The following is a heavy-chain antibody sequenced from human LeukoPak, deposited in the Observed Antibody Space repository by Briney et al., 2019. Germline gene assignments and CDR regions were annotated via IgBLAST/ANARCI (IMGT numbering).Heavy chain of an antibody. Sequence: SETLSLTCAVYGGSFSGYYWSWIRQPPGKGLEWIGEINHSGNTDYNPSLKSRVTISVDTSKNHLSLKLSSVTAADTAVYYCARFSRIAAPGFNYWGQGTLVTVSS. CDR1: GGSFSGYY. J-gene: IGHJ4*02. D-gene: IGHD6-13*01. CDR3: ARFSRIAAPGFNY. V-gene: IGHV4-34*01. CDR2: INHSGNT.